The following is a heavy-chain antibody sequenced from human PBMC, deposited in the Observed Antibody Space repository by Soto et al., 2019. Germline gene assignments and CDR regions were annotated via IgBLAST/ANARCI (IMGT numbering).Heavy chain of an antibody. V-gene: IGHV1-3*01. CDR1: GYTFTNYA. Sequence: QVQLVQSGAEVKKPGASVRVSCKASGYTFTNYAMHWVRQTPGQSLEWMGWINAGNGNTKYLQKFQDRVTITRDTSASTASMELSSLRFEDTAVYYCARGVGQFDYWGQGTRDTVSS. J-gene: IGHJ4*02. CDR3: ARGVGQFDY. CDR2: INAGNGNT. D-gene: IGHD3-10*01.